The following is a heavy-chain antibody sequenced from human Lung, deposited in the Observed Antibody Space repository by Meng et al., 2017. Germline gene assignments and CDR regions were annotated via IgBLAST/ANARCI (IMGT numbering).Heavy chain of an antibody. CDR1: GYTFTTYA. J-gene: IGHJ4*02. V-gene: IGHV1-3*01. CDR3: KSYANSDYFDY. Sequence: QVQPLQSGAEVKNPGASVKVYCKASGYTFTTYAMHWVRQAPGQRLEWMGWINAGNGNTKYSQKFQGRVTITNDTSASTAYMELTSLTSEDTAIYYCKSYANSDYFDYWGQGTLVTVSS. D-gene: IGHD4/OR15-4a*01. CDR2: INAGNGNT.